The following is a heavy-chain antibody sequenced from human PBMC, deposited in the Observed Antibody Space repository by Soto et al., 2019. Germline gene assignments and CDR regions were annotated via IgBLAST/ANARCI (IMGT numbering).Heavy chain of an antibody. Sequence: ASVKVSCKASGYTFTSYGISWVRQAPGQGLEWMGWINPNSGGTNYAQKFQGWVTMTRDTSISTAYMELSRLRSDDTAVYYCARGYSSSDKGAFDIWGQGTMVTVSS. CDR3: ARGYSSSDKGAFDI. CDR1: GYTFTSYG. D-gene: IGHD6-13*01. CDR2: INPNSGGT. V-gene: IGHV1-2*04. J-gene: IGHJ3*02.